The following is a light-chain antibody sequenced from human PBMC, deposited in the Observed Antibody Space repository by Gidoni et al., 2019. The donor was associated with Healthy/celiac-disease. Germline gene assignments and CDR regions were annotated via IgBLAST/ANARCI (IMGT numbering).Light chain of an antibody. Sequence: DIVMTQSPDSLAVSLGERATINCKSSQNVLYSSNNKNYLAWYQQKPGQPPKLLIYWASTRESGVPDRFSGSGSGTDFTRTISSLQAEDVALYYCQQYYNTPYTFGQGTKLEIK. CDR2: WAS. J-gene: IGKJ2*01. CDR3: QQYYNTPYT. V-gene: IGKV4-1*01. CDR1: QNVLYSSNNKNY.